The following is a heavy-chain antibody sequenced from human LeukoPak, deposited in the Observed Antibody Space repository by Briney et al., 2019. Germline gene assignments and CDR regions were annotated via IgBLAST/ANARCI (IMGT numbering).Heavy chain of an antibody. D-gene: IGHD5-12*01. J-gene: IGHJ3*02. CDR2: IRYDGSNK. CDR1: GFTFSSYG. V-gene: IGHV3-30*02. CDR3: ARATNDAFDI. Sequence: GGSLRLSCAASGFTFSSYGMHWVRQAPGKGLEWVAFIRYDGSNKYYADSVKGRFTISRDNSKNTLYLQMNSLRAEDTAVYYCARATNDAFDIWGQGTMVTVSS.